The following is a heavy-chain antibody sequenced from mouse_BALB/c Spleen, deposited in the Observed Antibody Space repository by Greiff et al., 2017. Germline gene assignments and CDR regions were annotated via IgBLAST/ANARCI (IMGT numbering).Heavy chain of an antibody. D-gene: IGHD1-2*01. CDR1: GYTFTSYT. J-gene: IGHJ4*01. CDR3: AREITTAYYAMDY. V-gene: IGHV1-4*02. Sequence: QVQLQQSAAELARPGASVKMSCKASGYTFTSYTMHWVKQRPGQGLEWIGYINPSSGYTEYNQKFKDKTTLTADKSSSTAYMQLSSLTSEDSAVYYCAREITTAYYAMDYWGQGTSVTVSS. CDR2: INPSSGYT.